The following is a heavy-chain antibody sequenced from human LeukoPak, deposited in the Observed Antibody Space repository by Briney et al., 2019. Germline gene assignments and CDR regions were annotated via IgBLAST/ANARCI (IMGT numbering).Heavy chain of an antibody. CDR3: ARHVVVPYYFDY. CDR1: GGSISSSSYY. D-gene: IGHD2-15*01. J-gene: IGHJ4*02. V-gene: IGHV4-39*01. CDR2: IYYSGST. Sequence: SETLSLTCTVSGGSISSSSYYWGWIRQPPGKGLEWIGSIYYSGSTYYNPSLKSRVTISVDTSKNQFSLKLSSVTAADTAVYYCARHVVVPYYFDYWGQGTLVTVSS.